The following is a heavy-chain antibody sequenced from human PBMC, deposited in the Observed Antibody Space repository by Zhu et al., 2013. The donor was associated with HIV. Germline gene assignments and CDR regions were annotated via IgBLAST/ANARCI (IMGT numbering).Heavy chain of an antibody. CDR3: ARALQWRVARMGIYYYYYGMDV. CDR1: GYTFTKNY. J-gene: IGHJ6*02. CDR2: ISPSGGRT. Sequence: QVQLVQSGAEVKKPGASVRISCKAFGYTFTKNYMHWVRQAPGQGLEWMGIISPSGGRTSYAQNFQGRVNMTRDLSTSTVSMELSSLRSEDTAVYYCARALQWRVARMGIYYYYYGMDVWGQGTTVTVSS. V-gene: IGHV1-46*01. D-gene: IGHD6-19*01.